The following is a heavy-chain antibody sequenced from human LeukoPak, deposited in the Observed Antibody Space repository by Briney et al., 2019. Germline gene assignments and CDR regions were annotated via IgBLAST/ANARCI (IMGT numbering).Heavy chain of an antibody. J-gene: IGHJ4*02. CDR1: GGSISRYC. D-gene: IGHD1-20*01. CDR3: ARLDGNWNYFDY. V-gene: IGHV4-59*08. Sequence: SETLSLTCTVSGGSISRYCWSWIRQPPGKGLEWIVYIHYSGSTNYNPSLKSRVTISMDTSKNQFSLKLTSVTAADTAVYYCARLDGNWNYFDYWGLGTLVTVSS. CDR2: IHYSGST.